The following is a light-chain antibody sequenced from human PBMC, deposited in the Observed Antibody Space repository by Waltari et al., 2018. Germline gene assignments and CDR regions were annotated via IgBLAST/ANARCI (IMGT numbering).Light chain of an antibody. CDR1: QSVLYSSNNNNY. V-gene: IGKV4-1*01. Sequence: DIVMTQSPDSLAVSLGERATINCKSNQSVLYSSNNNNYLAWYQQKPRQPPKLLIYWASTRESGVPDRFSGSGSGTDFTLAISSLQAEDVAVYYCQQYYTTPWTFGPGTKVEI. J-gene: IGKJ1*01. CDR2: WAS. CDR3: QQYYTTPWT.